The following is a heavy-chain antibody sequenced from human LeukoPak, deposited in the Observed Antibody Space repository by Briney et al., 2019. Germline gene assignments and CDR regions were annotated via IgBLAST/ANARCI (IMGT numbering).Heavy chain of an antibody. Sequence: GGSLRLSCAASGFGFRVYDMSWVRQAPGKGLEWVSRMRGSGVITFYADSVRGRFTISRDNSRNMLYLQMDSLRAVDTAVYSAKEEWVGGRNFLDYWGQGALVTVSS. V-gene: IGHV3-23*01. CDR2: MRGSGVIT. CDR3: AKEEWVGGRNFLDY. D-gene: IGHD1-26*01. J-gene: IGHJ4*02. CDR1: GFGFRVYD.